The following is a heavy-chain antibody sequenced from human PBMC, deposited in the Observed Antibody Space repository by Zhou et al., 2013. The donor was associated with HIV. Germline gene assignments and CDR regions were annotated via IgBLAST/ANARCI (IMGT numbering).Heavy chain of an antibody. V-gene: IGHV1-69*05. D-gene: IGHD5-12*01. CDR3: AREDGVATIRKFDS. CDR2: IIPIFGTA. Sequence: QVQLVQSGAEVKKPGSSVKVSCKASGGTFSSYAISWVRQAPGQGLEWMGGIIPIFGTANYAQKFQGRVTITTDESTSTAYMELISLTFEDTAVYYCAREDGVATIRKFDSWGQGTLVTVSS. CDR1: GGTFSSYA. J-gene: IGHJ4*02.